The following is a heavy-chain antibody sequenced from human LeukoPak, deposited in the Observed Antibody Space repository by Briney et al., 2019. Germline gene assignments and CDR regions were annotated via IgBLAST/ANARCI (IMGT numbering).Heavy chain of an antibody. V-gene: IGHV4-30-4*08. J-gene: IGHJ2*01. D-gene: IGHD3-9*01. CDR2: IYYNGNT. CDR3: CTLVLRPWYFDL. CDR1: GGSISSGDSY. Sequence: PSETLSLXCTVSGGSISSGDSYWSWIRQPPGKGLEWIAYIYYNGNTYYNPSLKSRVTISLDTSKNQFSLKLSSVTAADTAVYYCCTLVLRPWYFDLWGRGTLVTVSS.